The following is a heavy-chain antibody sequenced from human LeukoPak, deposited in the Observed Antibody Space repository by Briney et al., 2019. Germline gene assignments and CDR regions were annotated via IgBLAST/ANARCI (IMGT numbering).Heavy chain of an antibody. CDR1: GGTFSNYA. D-gene: IGHD6-6*01. V-gene: IGHV1-69*13. CDR3: ARTVVYSSSSPYYYGMDV. J-gene: IGHJ6*02. CDR2: IIPIFGTT. Sequence: SVKVSCKASGGTFSNYAISWVRQAPGQGLEWMGGIIPIFGTTNYAQKFQGRVTITADESTSTAYMELSGLRSEDTAVYYCARTVVYSSSSPYYYGMDVWGQGTTVTVSS.